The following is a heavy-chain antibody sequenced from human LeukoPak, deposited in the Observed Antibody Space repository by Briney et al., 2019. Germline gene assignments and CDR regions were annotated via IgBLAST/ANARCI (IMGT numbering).Heavy chain of an antibody. J-gene: IGHJ4*02. CDR1: GFTFSSYG. CDR2: IRYDGSNK. V-gene: IGHV3-30*02. Sequence: GGSLRLSCAASGFTFSSYGMHWVRQAPGKGLEWVAFIRYDGSNKYYADSVKGRFTISRDNSRNTLFLQMNSLRVEDTAVYYCAKDRIDSGSYYYIDDWGQGTLVTVSS. CDR3: AKDRIDSGSYYYIDD. D-gene: IGHD3-10*01.